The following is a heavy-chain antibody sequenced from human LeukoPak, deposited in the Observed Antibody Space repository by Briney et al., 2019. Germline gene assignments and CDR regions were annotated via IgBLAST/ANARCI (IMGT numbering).Heavy chain of an antibody. CDR1: GYTFTKYG. CDR2: INPSGGST. Sequence: ASVKVSFKASGYTFTKYGVSWVRQAPGQGLEWVGIINPSGGSTSYAQKFQGRVTMTRDTSTSTVYMELSSLRSEDTAVYYCARDYDILTGYHLYCDYWGQGTLVTVSS. D-gene: IGHD3-9*01. CDR3: ARDYDILTGYHLYCDY. V-gene: IGHV1-46*01. J-gene: IGHJ4*02.